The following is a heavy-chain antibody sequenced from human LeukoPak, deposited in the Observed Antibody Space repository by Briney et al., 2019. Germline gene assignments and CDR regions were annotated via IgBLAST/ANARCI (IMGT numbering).Heavy chain of an antibody. CDR2: IIPIFGTA. V-gene: IGHV1-69*13. CDR3: ATTGEYSSGWTYYYYGMDV. D-gene: IGHD6-19*01. CDR1: GGTFSSYA. J-gene: IGHJ6*02. Sequence: GASVKVSCKASGGTFSSYAISWVRQAPGQGLEWMGGIIPIFGTANYAQKFQGRVTITADESTSTAYMELSSLRSEDTAVYYCATTGEYSSGWTYYYYGMDVWGQGTTVTVSS.